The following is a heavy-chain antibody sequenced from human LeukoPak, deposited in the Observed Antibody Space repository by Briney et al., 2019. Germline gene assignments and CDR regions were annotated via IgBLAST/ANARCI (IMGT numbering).Heavy chain of an antibody. Sequence: ASVKVSCKASGYTSTSYYMHWVRQAPGQGLEWMGIINPSGGSTSYAQKFQGRVTMTRDMSTSTVYMELSSLRSEDTAVYYCARRGIDWNYPYYYYYMDVWGRGTTVTVSS. CDR3: ARRGIDWNYPYYYYYMDV. CDR2: INPSGGST. D-gene: IGHD1-7*01. CDR1: GYTSTSYY. J-gene: IGHJ6*03. V-gene: IGHV1-46*01.